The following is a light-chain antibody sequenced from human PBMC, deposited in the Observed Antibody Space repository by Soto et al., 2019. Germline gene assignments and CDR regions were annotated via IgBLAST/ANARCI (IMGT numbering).Light chain of an antibody. J-gene: IGLJ2*01. CDR2: EVS. Sequence: QSALTQPPSASGSPGQSVTISCTGTSSDVGDYNYVSWYQQHPGKAPKLMIYEVSKRPSGVPDRFSGSKSGNTASLTVSGLQAEDEADYYCSSYAVSNILVFGGGTKVTVL. V-gene: IGLV2-8*01. CDR1: SSDVGDYNY. CDR3: SSYAVSNILV.